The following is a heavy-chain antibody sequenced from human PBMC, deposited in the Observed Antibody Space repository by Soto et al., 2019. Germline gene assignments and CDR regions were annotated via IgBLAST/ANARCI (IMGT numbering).Heavy chain of an antibody. CDR1: GYAFTSYG. CDR3: ARRHSGGFYRFFDS. CDR2: INAANGDT. J-gene: IGHJ4*02. D-gene: IGHD2-15*01. V-gene: IGHV1-3*01. Sequence: ASVKVSCKASGYAFTSYGIHWVRQAPGQRLEWMGWINAANGDTKYSPKFQGRLTVTADKSTSTVYMELTNLSSEDTAVYYCARRHSGGFYRFFDSWGQGTLVTVSS.